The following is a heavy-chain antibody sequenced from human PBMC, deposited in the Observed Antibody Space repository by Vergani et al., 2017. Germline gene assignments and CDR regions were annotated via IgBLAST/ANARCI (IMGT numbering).Heavy chain of an antibody. Sequence: QVQLQESGPGLVKPSETLSLTCVVSGYSISSGYYWGWIRQPPGKGLECIGSIYHSGSTYYNPSLKRRVTISLDTSKNQFSLKVHSVTAADTAVYYCARHGNPPANLAAPLATWGQGSLVTVSS. CDR3: ARHGNPPANLAAPLAT. J-gene: IGHJ5*02. CDR2: IYHSGST. D-gene: IGHD1-14*01. CDR1: GYSISSGYY. V-gene: IGHV4-38-2*01.